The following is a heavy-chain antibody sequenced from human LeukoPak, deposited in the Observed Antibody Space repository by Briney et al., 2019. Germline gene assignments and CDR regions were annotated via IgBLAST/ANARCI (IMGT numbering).Heavy chain of an antibody. D-gene: IGHD1-1*01. CDR2: ISYDGSNK. J-gene: IGHJ4*02. CDR1: GFTFSSYG. CDR3: ARGGTTFEH. V-gene: IGHV3-30*03. Sequence: GGSLRLSCAASGFTFSSYGMHWVRQAPGKGLEWVAVISYDGSNKYYADSVKGRFTISRDNAKNSLYLQMNSLRAEDTAVYYCARGGTTFEHWGQGTLVTVSS.